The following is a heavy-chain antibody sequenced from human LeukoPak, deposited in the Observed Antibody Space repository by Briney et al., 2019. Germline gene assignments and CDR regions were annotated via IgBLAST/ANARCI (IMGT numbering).Heavy chain of an antibody. V-gene: IGHV3-30*18. CDR3: AKTRGGSYTPFGY. J-gene: IGHJ4*02. D-gene: IGHD1-26*01. CDR2: ISYDGSNK. CDR1: GFTFSSYG. Sequence: GRSLRLSCAASGFTFSSYGMHWVRQAPGKGLEWVAVISYDGSNKYYADSVKGRFTISRDNSKNTLYLQMNSLRAEDTAVYYCAKTRGGSYTPFGYWGQGTLVTVSS.